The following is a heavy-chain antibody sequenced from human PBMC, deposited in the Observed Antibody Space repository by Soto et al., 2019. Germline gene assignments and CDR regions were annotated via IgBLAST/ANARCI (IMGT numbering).Heavy chain of an antibody. Sequence: HPGVSLRLSCAASGFTFSSYSMNWVRQAPGKGLEWVSYISSSSSTIYYADSVKGRFTVSRDNAKNSLYLQMNSLRAEDTAVYYCARVTSGWIRAKYGMDVWGQGTTVTVSS. J-gene: IGHJ6*02. CDR2: ISSSSSTI. CDR3: ARVTSGWIRAKYGMDV. V-gene: IGHV3-48*01. CDR1: GFTFSSYS. D-gene: IGHD5-18*01.